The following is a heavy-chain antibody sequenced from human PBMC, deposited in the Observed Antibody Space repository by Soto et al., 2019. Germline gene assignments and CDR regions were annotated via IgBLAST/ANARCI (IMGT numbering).Heavy chain of an antibody. CDR2: VYYSGGA. V-gene: IGHV4-59*01. D-gene: IGHD2-21*02. CDR1: GGSISGYY. J-gene: IGHJ6*02. CDR3: TRDGDGRMTTNPYYYYGMDV. Sequence: PSETLSLTCTVSGGSISGYYWSWIRQPPGKGLEWIENVYYSGGAKYNPSVKRRVSISVDTSKNQFSLNLSSVTAADMAVYYCTRDGDGRMTTNPYYYYGMDVWGPGITVTVSS.